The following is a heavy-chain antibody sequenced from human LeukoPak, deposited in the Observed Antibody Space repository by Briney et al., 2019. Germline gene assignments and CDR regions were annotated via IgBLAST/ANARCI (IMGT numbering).Heavy chain of an antibody. Sequence: PGGSLRLSCAASGFTVSSNYMSWVRQAPGKGLEWVSVIYSGGSTYYADSVKGRFTIYRHNSKNTLYLQMNSLRAEDTAVYYCARDRYGDYWGQGTLVTVSS. D-gene: IGHD1-1*01. J-gene: IGHJ4*02. CDR3: ARDRYGDY. V-gene: IGHV3-53*04. CDR1: GFTVSSNY. CDR2: IYSGGST.